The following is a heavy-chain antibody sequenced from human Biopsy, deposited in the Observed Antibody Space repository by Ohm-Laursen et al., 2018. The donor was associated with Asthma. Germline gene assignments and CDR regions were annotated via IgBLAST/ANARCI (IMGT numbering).Heavy chain of an antibody. CDR2: ISYDGGNK. D-gene: IGHD4-23*01. J-gene: IGHJ3*02. Sequence: SLRLSCAALGFTFSIYDIHWVRQAPGKGLEWVAVISYDGGNKFYGDSVKGQFTLSRDNSRNTLYLQMNSLRVEDTAIYYCARTHERWTSIQDDALDIWGQGTMVIVSS. CDR1: GFTFSIYD. CDR3: ARTHERWTSIQDDALDI. V-gene: IGHV3-30*03.